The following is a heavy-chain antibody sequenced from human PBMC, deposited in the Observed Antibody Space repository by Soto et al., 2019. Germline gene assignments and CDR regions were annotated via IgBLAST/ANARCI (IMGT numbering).Heavy chain of an antibody. J-gene: IGHJ4*02. CDR3: TKDRSTGCGGDCPFDY. Sequence: QVQLVESGGGVVQPGRSLRLSCAASGFTFSNHGMHWVRQAPGKGLEWVSVISHDGREDYYAESVRGRFTISRDNSKNTLYLQMNSLRPEDTAVYYCTKDRSTGCGGDCPFDYWGQGSLVSGSS. CDR2: ISHDGRED. D-gene: IGHD2-21*02. CDR1: GFTFSNHG. V-gene: IGHV3-30*18.